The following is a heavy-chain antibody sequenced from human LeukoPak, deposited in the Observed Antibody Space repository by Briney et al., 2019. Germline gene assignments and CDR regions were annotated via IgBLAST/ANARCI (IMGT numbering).Heavy chain of an antibody. CDR2: INPSGGST. V-gene: IGHV1-46*01. D-gene: IGHD2-2*01. CDR1: GYTFTSYY. CDR3: ARGGRGYCSSTSCAGGYYYMDV. Sequence: ASVKVSCKASGYTFTSYYMHWVRQAPRQGLEWMGIINPSGGSTSYAQKFQGRVTMTRDTSTSTVYMELSSLRSEDTAVYYCARGGRGYCSSTSCAGGYYYMDVWRKGTTVTVSS. J-gene: IGHJ6*03.